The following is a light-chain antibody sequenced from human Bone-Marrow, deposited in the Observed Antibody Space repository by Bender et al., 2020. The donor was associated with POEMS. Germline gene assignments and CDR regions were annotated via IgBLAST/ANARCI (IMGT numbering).Light chain of an antibody. CDR3: AVMDVSLSGWV. CDR1: SSNIGAHA. J-gene: IGLJ3*02. CDR2: FSH. Sequence: SVLTQPPSASGTPGQWVTIPCPGGSSNIGAHAVNWYQHLPGTAPKLLIYFSHRLPSEVPDRFSCSRSCTAPSMANSGLQSEDAADYYCAVMDVSLSGWVLGGGTRLAVL. V-gene: IGLV1-44*01.